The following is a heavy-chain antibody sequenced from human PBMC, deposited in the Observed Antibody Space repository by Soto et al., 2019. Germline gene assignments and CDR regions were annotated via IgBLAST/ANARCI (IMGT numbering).Heavy chain of an antibody. V-gene: IGHV1-69*12. CDR1: GGTFRTSA. Sequence: QVQLVQSGAEVKKPGSSVKVSCKTSGGTFRTSAISWVRQAPGQGLEWMGGIMPVFSTPDYAQKFQGRVTITAEESTGTAYMELSILRSEDTAVYYCARDKDRQQLGGNYYYIMDVWGQGTTVTVSS. D-gene: IGHD3-3*02. CDR3: ARDKDRQQLGGNYYYIMDV. J-gene: IGHJ6*01. CDR2: IMPVFSTP.